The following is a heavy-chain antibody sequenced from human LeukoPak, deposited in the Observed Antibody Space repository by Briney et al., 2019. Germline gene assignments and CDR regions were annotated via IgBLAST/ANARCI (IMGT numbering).Heavy chain of an antibody. CDR2: IYYSGST. Sequence: SETLSLTCTVSGGSISSYYWSWIRQPPGKGLEWIGYIYYSGSTNYNPSLKSRVTISVDTSMNQFSLKLSSVTAADTAVYYCAGNSASSYGNQPSWGQGTLVTVSS. CDR1: GGSISSYY. CDR3: AGNSASSYGNQPS. D-gene: IGHD3-10*01. J-gene: IGHJ4*02. V-gene: IGHV4-59*01.